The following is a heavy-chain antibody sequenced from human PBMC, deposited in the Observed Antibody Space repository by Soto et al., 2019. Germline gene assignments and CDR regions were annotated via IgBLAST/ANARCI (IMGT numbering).Heavy chain of an antibody. CDR3: ARGAPPYSSGWPTYYFDY. J-gene: IGHJ4*02. CDR1: GFTFSDHY. V-gene: IGHV3-72*01. D-gene: IGHD6-19*01. CDR2: TRNKANSYTT. Sequence: GGSLRLSCAASGFTFSDHYMDWVRQAPGKGLEWVGRTRNKANSYTTEYAASVKGRFTISRDDSKNSLYLQMNSLKTEDTAVYYCARGAPPYSSGWPTYYFDYWGQGTLVTVSS.